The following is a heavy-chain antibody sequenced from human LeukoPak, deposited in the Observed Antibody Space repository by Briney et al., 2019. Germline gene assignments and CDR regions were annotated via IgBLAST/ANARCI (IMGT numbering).Heavy chain of an antibody. CDR3: ARGGVLPGPIDAFDI. CDR2: ISYDGGNK. J-gene: IGHJ3*02. Sequence: GGSLRLSCAASGFTFSSYAMHWVRQAPGKGLEWVAVISYDGGNKYYADSVKGRFTISRDNSKNTLYLQMNSLRAEDTAVYYCARGGVLPGPIDAFDIWGQGTMVTVSS. CDR1: GFTFSSYA. V-gene: IGHV3-30-3*01. D-gene: IGHD2-8*01.